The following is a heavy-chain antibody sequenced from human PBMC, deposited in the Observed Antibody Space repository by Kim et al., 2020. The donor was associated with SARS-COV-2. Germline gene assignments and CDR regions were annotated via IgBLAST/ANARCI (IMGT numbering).Heavy chain of an antibody. CDR1: GGSFSGYY. CDR2: INHSGST. CDR3: ARGRGYSGYFRTPYFDY. Sequence: SETLSLTCAVYGGSFSGYYWSWIRQPPGKGLEWIGEINHSGSTNYNPSLKSRVAISVDTSKNQFSLKLSSVTAADTAVYYCARGRGYSGYFRTPYFDYWG. D-gene: IGHD5-12*01. J-gene: IGHJ4*01. V-gene: IGHV4-34*01.